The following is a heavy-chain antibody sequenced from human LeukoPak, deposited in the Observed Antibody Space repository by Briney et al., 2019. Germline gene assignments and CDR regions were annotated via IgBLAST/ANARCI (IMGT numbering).Heavy chain of an antibody. V-gene: IGHV4-59*08. D-gene: IGHD6-6*01. CDR3: ARAYYSSSSGGDY. CDR2: IYYSGST. J-gene: IGHJ4*02. CDR1: GGSISSYY. Sequence: SETLSLTCTVSGGSISSYYWSWIRQPPGKGLEWIGYIYYSGSTNYNPSLKSRVTISVDTSKNQFSLKLSSVTAADTAVYYCARAYYSSSSGGDYWGQGTLVTVSS.